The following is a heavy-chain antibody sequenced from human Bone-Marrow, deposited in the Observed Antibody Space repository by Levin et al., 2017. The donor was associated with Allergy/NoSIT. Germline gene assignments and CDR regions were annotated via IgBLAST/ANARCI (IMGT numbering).Heavy chain of an antibody. Sequence: SQTLSLTCSVSVSAGSVTNRDYYWGWIRQPPGKGLEWIGTIFGSGSTYDNPTLRSRATIYADTSRSQFSLKLTSVTTADTAVYYCVRLGTPVTTTGYFDLWGRGTLVTVSS. D-gene: IGHD4-17*01. V-gene: IGHV4-39*01. CDR2: IFGSGST. CDR1: AGSVTNRDYY. J-gene: IGHJ2*01. CDR3: VRLGTPVTTTGYFDL.